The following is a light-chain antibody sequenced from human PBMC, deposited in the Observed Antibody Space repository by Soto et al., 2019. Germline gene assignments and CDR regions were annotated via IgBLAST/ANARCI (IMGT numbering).Light chain of an antibody. CDR3: QQYENIPV. Sequence: DIQMTQSRSSLSASVGDRVTITFHSSQDISYFLNWYQQKPGKAPKLLIYDASNLKVGVPSRLSGSGSGTDFTLTISSLQPEDMATYHCQQYENIPVFGRGTKVDIK. CDR1: QDISYF. CDR2: DAS. V-gene: IGKV1-33*01. J-gene: IGKJ1*01.